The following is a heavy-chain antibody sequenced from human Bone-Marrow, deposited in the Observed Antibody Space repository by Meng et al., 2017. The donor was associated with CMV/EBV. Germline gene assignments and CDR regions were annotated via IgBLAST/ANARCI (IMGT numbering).Heavy chain of an antibody. CDR2: ISGSGGST. CDR3: ATPGYQLLFPYYFNY. V-gene: IGHV3-23*01. CDR1: GFTFSGSA. J-gene: IGHJ4*02. Sequence: GESLKISCAASGFTFSGSAMHWVRQASGKGLEWVSAISGSGGSTYYADSVKGRFTISRDNSKNTLYLQMNSLRAEDTAVYYCATPGYQLLFPYYFNYWGQGTLVTVSS. D-gene: IGHD2-2*01.